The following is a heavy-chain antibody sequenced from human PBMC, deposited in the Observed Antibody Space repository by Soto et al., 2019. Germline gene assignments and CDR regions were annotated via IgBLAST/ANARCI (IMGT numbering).Heavy chain of an antibody. CDR2: ISAYNGNT. CDR1: GYTFTSYG. D-gene: IGHD6-19*01. V-gene: IGHV1-18*04. Sequence: GASVKVSCKASGYTFTSYGISWVRQAPGQGLEWMGWISAYNGNTNYAQKLQGRVTMTTDTSTSTAYMELRSLRSDDTAVYYCARWVYSSGWSHDAFDIWGQGTMVTVSS. CDR3: ARWVYSSGWSHDAFDI. J-gene: IGHJ3*02.